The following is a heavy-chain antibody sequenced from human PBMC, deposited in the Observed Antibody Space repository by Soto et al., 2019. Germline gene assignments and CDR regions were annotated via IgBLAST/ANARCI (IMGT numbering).Heavy chain of an antibody. CDR3: ARVSEFGVVIGRPDY. J-gene: IGHJ4*02. CDR1: GYTFTSYG. V-gene: IGHV1-18*01. D-gene: IGHD3-3*01. Sequence: GASVKASCKASGYTFTSYGISWVRQAPGQGLEWMGWISAYNGNTNYAQKLQGRVTMTIDTSTSTAYMELRSLRSDDTAVYYCARVSEFGVVIGRPDYWGQGTLVTVSS. CDR2: ISAYNGNT.